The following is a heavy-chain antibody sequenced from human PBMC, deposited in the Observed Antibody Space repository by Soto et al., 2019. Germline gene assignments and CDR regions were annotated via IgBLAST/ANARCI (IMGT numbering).Heavy chain of an antibody. Sequence: QVQLQESGPGLVKPSETLSLTCTVSGGSISSYYWSWIRQPPGKGLEWIGYIYYSGSTNYNPSLKSRVTISVDTSKNQFSLKLSSVTAADTAVYYCARGHSSGWYWWFDPWGQGTLVTVSS. CDR3: ARGHSSGWYWWFDP. CDR2: IYYSGST. CDR1: GGSISSYY. J-gene: IGHJ5*02. D-gene: IGHD6-19*01. V-gene: IGHV4-59*01.